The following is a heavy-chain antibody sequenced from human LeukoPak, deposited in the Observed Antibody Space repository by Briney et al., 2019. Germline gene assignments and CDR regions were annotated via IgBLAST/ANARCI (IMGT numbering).Heavy chain of an antibody. Sequence: PGGSLRLSCAASGFTFSSYGMHWVRQAPGKGLEWVAVIWHDGSNKYYADSVKGRLTISRDNSKNTAYLQMNSLKTEDTAVYYCTPDRRDGYQGRYWYFDLWGRGTLVTVSS. V-gene: IGHV3-33*01. D-gene: IGHD5-24*01. CDR1: GFTFSSYG. J-gene: IGHJ2*01. CDR3: TPDRRDGYQGRYWYFDL. CDR2: IWHDGSNK.